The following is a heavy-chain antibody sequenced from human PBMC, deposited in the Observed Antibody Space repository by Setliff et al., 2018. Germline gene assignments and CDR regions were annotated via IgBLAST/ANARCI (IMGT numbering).Heavy chain of an antibody. CDR3: RLAHCSNNCEEALDY. CDR1: GFIFTKYF. Sequence: PSETLRLSCEGSGFIFTKYFMSWIRQPPGKGLEWIGEISHSGSTNYNPSLKSRVTMSVDTSKNQFSLNLNSVTAADTAVYYFRLAHCSNNCEEALDYWSQGTLVTVSS. D-gene: IGHD2-2*01. V-gene: IGHV4-34*08. J-gene: IGHJ4*02. CDR2: ISHSGST.